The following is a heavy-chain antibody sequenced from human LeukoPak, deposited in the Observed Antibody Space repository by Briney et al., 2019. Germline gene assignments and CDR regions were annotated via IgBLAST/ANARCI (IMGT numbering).Heavy chain of an antibody. CDR3: ARRNAMDV. J-gene: IGHJ6*02. Sequence: PGRFLRLSCAASGFTFSSYAMHWVRQAPGKGLEWVAVISYDGSNKYYADSVKGRFTISRDNSKNTLYLQMNSLRAEDTAVYYCARRNAMDVWGQGTTVIVFS. CDR2: ISYDGSNK. CDR1: GFTFSSYA. V-gene: IGHV3-30*04.